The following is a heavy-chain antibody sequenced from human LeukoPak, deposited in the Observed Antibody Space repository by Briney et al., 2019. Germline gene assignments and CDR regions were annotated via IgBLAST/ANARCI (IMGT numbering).Heavy chain of an antibody. J-gene: IGHJ4*02. V-gene: IGHV3-23*01. CDR1: GFTFSSYG. D-gene: IGHD3-16*02. Sequence: GGTLRLSCAASGFTFSSYGMSWVRQAPGKGLEWVSAISGSGGSTYYADSVKGRFTISRDNSKNTLYLQMNSLRAEDTAVYYCAKEVMITFGGVIGKNYWGQGTLVTVSS. CDR3: AKEVMITFGGVIGKNY. CDR2: ISGSGGST.